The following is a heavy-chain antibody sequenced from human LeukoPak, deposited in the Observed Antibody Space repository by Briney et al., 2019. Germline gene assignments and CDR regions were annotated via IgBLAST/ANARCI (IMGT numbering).Heavy chain of an antibody. Sequence: GGSLRLSCAASGFTFSSYSMNWVRQAPGKGLEWVSSISTSSSYIYYADSVKGRFTISRDNAKNSLYLQMKSLRVEDTAVYYCARDRKAEGWLHFRYRDYYYMDVWGKGTTVTVSS. J-gene: IGHJ6*03. V-gene: IGHV3-21*06. D-gene: IGHD5-24*01. CDR3: ARDRKAEGWLHFRYRDYYYMDV. CDR1: GFTFSSYS. CDR2: ISTSSSYI.